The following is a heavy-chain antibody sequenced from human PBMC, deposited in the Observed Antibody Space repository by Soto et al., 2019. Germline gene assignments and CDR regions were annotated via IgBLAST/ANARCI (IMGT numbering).Heavy chain of an antibody. J-gene: IGHJ4*02. CDR2: IGTAGDT. V-gene: IGHV3-13*01. Sequence: GGSLRLSCAASGFTFSSYDMHWVRQATGKVLEWVSAIGTAGDTYYADSVKGRFTISRDNSKNTLYLQMNSLRAEDTAVYYCARDARIQLWANFDYWGQGTLVTVSS. CDR1: GFTFSSYD. D-gene: IGHD5-18*01. CDR3: ARDARIQLWANFDY.